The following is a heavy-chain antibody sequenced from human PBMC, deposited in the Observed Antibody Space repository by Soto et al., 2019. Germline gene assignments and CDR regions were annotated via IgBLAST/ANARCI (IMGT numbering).Heavy chain of an antibody. CDR2: ISNHGKNK. Sequence: QVQLVESGGGVVQPGRSLRLSCAGSGFKFSSFGMYWVRQAPGKGLEWVAVISNHGKNKHFADSVKGRFSISRDNSNNTLFLQINNLGAEDTAVFYCGKDKTELVYSSSLSAAYWGQGTLVTVSS. CDR3: GKDKTELVYSSSLSAAY. J-gene: IGHJ4*02. D-gene: IGHD6-13*01. V-gene: IGHV3-30*18. CDR1: GFKFSSFG.